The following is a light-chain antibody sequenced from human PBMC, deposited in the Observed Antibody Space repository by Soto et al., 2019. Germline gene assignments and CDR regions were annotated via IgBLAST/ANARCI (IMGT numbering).Light chain of an antibody. CDR3: SSYTSSSTYV. Sequence: QSALTQPASVSGSPGQSITISRTGTSSDIGDYNSVSWYQQHPGKAPKLIIYEVSNRPSGISNRFSGSKSGNTASLTISGLQAEDEADYSCSSYTSSSTYVFGTGTKVTVL. CDR2: EVS. V-gene: IGLV2-14*01. J-gene: IGLJ1*01. CDR1: SSDIGDYNS.